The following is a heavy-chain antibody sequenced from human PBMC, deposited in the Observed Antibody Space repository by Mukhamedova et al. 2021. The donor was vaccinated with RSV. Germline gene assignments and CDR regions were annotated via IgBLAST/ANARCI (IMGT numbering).Heavy chain of an antibody. D-gene: IGHD2-15*01. CDR3: ARGWPYHKSSADY. J-gene: IGHJ4*02. CDR2: ISSTGTTI. V-gene: IGHV3-11*04. Sequence: QAPGKGLEWVSYISSTGTTISYADSVKGRFTISRDNAKNSLYLQMNTLRAEDTAVYYCARGWPYHKSSADYWGQGTLVTVSS.